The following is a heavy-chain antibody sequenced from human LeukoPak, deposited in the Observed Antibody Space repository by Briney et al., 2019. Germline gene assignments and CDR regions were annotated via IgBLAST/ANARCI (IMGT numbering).Heavy chain of an antibody. CDR2: INPNSGGT. CDR1: RYTFTGYY. V-gene: IGHV1-2*02. D-gene: IGHD2-21*02. CDR3: ARVPSGGHCGAFDY. Sequence: SVKVSCKASRYTFTGYYMHWVRQAPGQGLEWMGWINPNSGGTNYAQKLQGRVTMTRETSISTADMELSRLRSVDTAVYYCARVPSGGHCGAFDYSGQGTLVTVSS. J-gene: IGHJ4*02.